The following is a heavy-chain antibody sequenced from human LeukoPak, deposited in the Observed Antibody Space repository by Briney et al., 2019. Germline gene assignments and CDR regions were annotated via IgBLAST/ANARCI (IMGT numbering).Heavy chain of an antibody. CDR3: ARQGAGYGDYAH. CDR2: IYYIGST. CDR1: GGSISSTNYY. V-gene: IGHV4-39*01. D-gene: IGHD4-17*01. J-gene: IGHJ4*02. Sequence: SETLSLTCIVSGGSISSTNYYWGWIRQSPGMGLEWIGSIYYIGSTYYNPSLKNRVTISVDTSKNQFSLKLSSVTVADTAVYYCARQGAGYGDYAHWGQGTLVTVSS.